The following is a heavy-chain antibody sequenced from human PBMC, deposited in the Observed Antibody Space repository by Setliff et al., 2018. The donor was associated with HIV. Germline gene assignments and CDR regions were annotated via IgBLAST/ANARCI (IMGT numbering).Heavy chain of an antibody. CDR2: IIPLFGTA. CDR3: SKVSEHRTSSGSFYYYMDV. V-gene: IGHV1-69*13. Sequence: SVKVSCKASGGTFNINAVTWVRQAPGQGPEWVGAIIPLFGTANYAQKFQGRVTITADDSTSTVYMEVRSLRSADTAVYYCSKVSEHRTSSGSFYYYMDVWGEGTTVTVSS. J-gene: IGHJ6*03. D-gene: IGHD6-6*01. CDR1: GGTFNINA.